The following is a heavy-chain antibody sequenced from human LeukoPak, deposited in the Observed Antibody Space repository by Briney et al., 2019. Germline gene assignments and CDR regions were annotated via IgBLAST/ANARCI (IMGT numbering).Heavy chain of an antibody. CDR3: ASDLVVPAAMPYYYYYYMDV. Sequence: PSETLSLTCTVSGGSISSYYWSWIRQPPGKGLEWIGYIYYSGSTNYNPSLKSRVTISVDTSKNQFSLKLSSVTAADTAVYYCASDLVVPAAMPYYYYYYMDVWGKGTTVTVSS. CDR1: GGSISSYY. J-gene: IGHJ6*03. D-gene: IGHD2-2*01. V-gene: IGHV4-59*01. CDR2: IYYSGST.